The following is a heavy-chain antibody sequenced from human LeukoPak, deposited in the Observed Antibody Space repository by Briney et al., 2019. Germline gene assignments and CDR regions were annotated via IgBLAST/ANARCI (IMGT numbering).Heavy chain of an antibody. Sequence: GGPLRLSCAASGFTFDDYAMHWVRQAPGKGLEWVSGISWNSGSIGYADSVKGRFTISRDNAKKTLYLQMNSLRAEDTAMYYCARVSGSRNYYFGALDIWGQGTMVTVSS. CDR2: ISWNSGSI. CDR3: ARVSGSRNYYFGALDI. D-gene: IGHD3-10*01. V-gene: IGHV3-9*01. J-gene: IGHJ3*02. CDR1: GFTFDDYA.